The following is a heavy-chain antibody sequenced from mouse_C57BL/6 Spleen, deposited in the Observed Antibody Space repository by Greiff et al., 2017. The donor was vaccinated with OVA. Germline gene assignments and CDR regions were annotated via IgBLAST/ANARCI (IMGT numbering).Heavy chain of an antibody. D-gene: IGHD1-1*01. CDR1: GYAFSSSW. J-gene: IGHJ2*01. CDR2: IYPGDGDT. V-gene: IGHV1-82*01. Sequence: QVQLQQSGPELVKPGASVKISCKASGYAFSSSWMNWVKQRPGKGLEWIGRIYPGDGDTNYNGKFKGKATLTVDKSSSTAYMQLSSLTSEDSAVYFCARIITTVIATDYFDYWGKGTTLTVSS. CDR3: ARIITTVIATDYFDY.